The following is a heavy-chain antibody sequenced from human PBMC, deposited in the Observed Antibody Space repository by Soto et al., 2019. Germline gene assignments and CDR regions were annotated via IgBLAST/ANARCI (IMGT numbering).Heavy chain of an antibody. Sequence: PGGSLRLSCAASGFTFSGYAMHWVRHAPGKGLEWVSGISWNSGSIGYADSVKGRFTISRDNAKNSLYLQMNSLRAEDTALYYCAKDISGEWLRLFDYWGQGTLVTVSS. CDR2: ISWNSGSI. CDR3: AKDISGEWLRLFDY. J-gene: IGHJ4*02. D-gene: IGHD5-12*01. CDR1: GFTFSGYA. V-gene: IGHV3-9*01.